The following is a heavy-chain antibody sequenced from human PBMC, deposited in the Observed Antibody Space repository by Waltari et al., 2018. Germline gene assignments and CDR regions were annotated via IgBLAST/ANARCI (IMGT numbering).Heavy chain of an antibody. D-gene: IGHD2-15*01. J-gene: IGHJ6*02. Sequence: QVQLQESGPGLVKPSETLSLTCTVSGGSISSYYWSWIRQPAGKGLECIGRIYTIGSPNYTPARKSRVTMAVDTSKNQFSLKLSSVTAADTAVYYCASSPYVGSSPYYYYGMDVWGQGTTVTVSS. CDR2: IYTIGSP. CDR3: ASSPYVGSSPYYYYGMDV. CDR1: GGSISSYY. V-gene: IGHV4-4*07.